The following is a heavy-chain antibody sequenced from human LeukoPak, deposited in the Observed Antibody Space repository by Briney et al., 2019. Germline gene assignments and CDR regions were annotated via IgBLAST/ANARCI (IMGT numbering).Heavy chain of an antibody. CDR1: GFTFSSYA. J-gene: IGHJ4*02. D-gene: IGHD4-17*01. CDR2: ISYDGSNK. V-gene: IGHV3-30-3*01. CDR3: ARSTGYTVTTHDY. Sequence: GGSLRLPCAVSGFTFSSYAMHWVRQAPGKGLEWVAVISYDGSNKYYADSVKGRFTISRDNSKNTLYLQMNCLSAEDTAVYYCARSTGYTVTTHDYWGQGTLVTVSS.